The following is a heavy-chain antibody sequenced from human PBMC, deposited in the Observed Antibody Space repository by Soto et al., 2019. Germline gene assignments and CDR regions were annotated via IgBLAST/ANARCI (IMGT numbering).Heavy chain of an antibody. CDR1: GGSIRGSSYS. J-gene: IGHJ4*02. D-gene: IGHD1-26*01. CDR2: IYDTGST. V-gene: IGHV4-30-2*01. Sequence: QLPLQESGSGLVKPSQTLSITCAVSGGSIRGSSYSWSWIRQPPGKGLEWIGYIYDTGSTYYNPSLKSRVTISVDTSKNQFSLNVNSVTAADTAVYYCARTWELIKFDYWGQGTRVTVSS. CDR3: ARTWELIKFDY.